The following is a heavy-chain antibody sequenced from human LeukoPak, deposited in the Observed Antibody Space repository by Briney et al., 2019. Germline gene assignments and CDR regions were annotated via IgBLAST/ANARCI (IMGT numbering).Heavy chain of an antibody. CDR1: GFTFSSYA. J-gene: IGHJ4*02. V-gene: IGHV3-30-3*01. Sequence: GGSLRLSCAASGFTFSSYAMHWVRQAPGKGLEWVAVISYDGSNKYYADSVKGRFTISRDNSKNTLYLQMNSLGAEDTAVYYCARALVVPAAPDYWGQGTLVTVSS. D-gene: IGHD2-2*01. CDR2: ISYDGSNK. CDR3: ARALVVPAAPDY.